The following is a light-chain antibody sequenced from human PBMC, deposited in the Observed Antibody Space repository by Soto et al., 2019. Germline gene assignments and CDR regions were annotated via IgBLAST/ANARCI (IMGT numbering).Light chain of an antibody. CDR3: QQYGSSPLT. Sequence: EIVLTQSPGTLSLSPGERATLSCRASQSVSSSYLAWYQQKPGQAPRLLIYGASSRATGIPDRFSGSGSCTDFTLNISRLEPEDFAVYFCQQYGSSPLTFGGGTKVEIK. V-gene: IGKV3-20*01. J-gene: IGKJ4*01. CDR2: GAS. CDR1: QSVSSSY.